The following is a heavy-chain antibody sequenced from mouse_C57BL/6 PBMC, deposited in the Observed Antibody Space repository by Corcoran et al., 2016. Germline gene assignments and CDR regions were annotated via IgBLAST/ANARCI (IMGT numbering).Heavy chain of an antibody. CDR2: IDPSDSYT. CDR1: GYTFTSYW. J-gene: IGHJ4*01. Sequence: QVQLQQPGAELVRPGTSVKLSCKASGYTFTSYWMHWVKQRPGQGLEWIGVIDPSDSYTNYNQKFKGKATLTVDTSSSTAYMQLSSLTSEDSAVYYCARSDLLMAMDYWGQGTSVTVSS. V-gene: IGHV1-59*01. CDR3: ARSDLLMAMDY. D-gene: IGHD2-1*01.